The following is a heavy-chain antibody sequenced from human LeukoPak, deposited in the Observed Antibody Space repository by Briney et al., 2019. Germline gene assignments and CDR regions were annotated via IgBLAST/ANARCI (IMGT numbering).Heavy chain of an antibody. V-gene: IGHV4-61*02. CDR1: GGSITSAGYS. CDR3: ARGYCTSTSCSENRYYFDS. D-gene: IGHD2-2*01. J-gene: IGHJ4*02. CDR2: IYSSGCT. Sequence: KTSQTLSLTCTVSGGSITSAGYSWGWIRLPAGKGLEWIGRIYSSGCTNSNPSLKSRVTISVDTSKNQFSLKLSSVTAADTAVYYCARGYCTSTSCSENRYYFDSWGQGTLVTVSS.